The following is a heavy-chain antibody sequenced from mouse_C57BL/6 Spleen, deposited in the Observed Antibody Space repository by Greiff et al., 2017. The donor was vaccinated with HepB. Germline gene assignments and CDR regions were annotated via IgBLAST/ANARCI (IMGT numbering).Heavy chain of an antibody. J-gene: IGHJ1*03. V-gene: IGHV1-18*01. D-gene: IGHD2-5*01. CDR2: INPNNGGT. CDR1: GYTFTDYN. Sequence: VQLQQSGPELVKPGASVKIPCKASGYTFTDYNMDWVKQSHGKSLEWIGDINPNNGGTIYNQKFKGKATLTVDKSSSTAYMELRSLTSEDTAVYYCARRGLYSNEYFDVWGTGTTVTVSS. CDR3: ARRGLYSNEYFDV.